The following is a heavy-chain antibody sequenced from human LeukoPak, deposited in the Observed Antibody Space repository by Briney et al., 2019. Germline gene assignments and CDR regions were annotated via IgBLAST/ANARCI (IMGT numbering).Heavy chain of an antibody. Sequence: PGGSLRLSCAASGFTFSNAWMSWVRQAPGKGLEWVGRIKSKTDGGTTDYAAPVKGRFTTSRDDSKNTLYLQMNSLKTEDTAVYYCLYYYDSSGYYPLGYWGQGTLVTVSS. D-gene: IGHD3-22*01. V-gene: IGHV3-15*01. CDR3: LYYYDSSGYYPLGY. CDR1: GFTFSNAW. J-gene: IGHJ4*02. CDR2: IKSKTDGGTT.